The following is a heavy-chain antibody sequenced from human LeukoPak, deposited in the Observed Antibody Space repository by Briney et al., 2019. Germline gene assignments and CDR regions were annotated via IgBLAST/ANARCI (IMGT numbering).Heavy chain of an antibody. Sequence: SVKVSCKASGGTFSSYAISWVRQAPGQGLEWMGGIIPIFGTANYAQKFQGRVTITADESTSTAYMELSSLRSEDTAVYYCARDRLSMTMVRGTANWFDPWGQGTLVTVSS. V-gene: IGHV1-69*13. J-gene: IGHJ5*02. CDR3: ARDRLSMTMVRGTANWFDP. D-gene: IGHD3-10*01. CDR1: GGTFSSYA. CDR2: IIPIFGTA.